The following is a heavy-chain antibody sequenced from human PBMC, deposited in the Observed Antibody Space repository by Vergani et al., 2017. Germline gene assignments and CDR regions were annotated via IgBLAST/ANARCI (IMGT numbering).Heavy chain of an antibody. CDR3: ARDRYYDSSGYGGNDY. CDR2: IKRDGTET. J-gene: IGHJ4*02. D-gene: IGHD3-22*01. CDR1: GFTFGDYY. Sequence: EVQLLESGGGLVQPGGSLRLSCAASGFTFGDYYMAWIRLAPGKGLDWVASIKRDGTETFYVDSVKGRFTISRDNAKTTLYLQMNSLRAEDTALYYCARDRYYDSSGYGGNDYWGQGTLVTVSS. V-gene: IGHV3-7*03.